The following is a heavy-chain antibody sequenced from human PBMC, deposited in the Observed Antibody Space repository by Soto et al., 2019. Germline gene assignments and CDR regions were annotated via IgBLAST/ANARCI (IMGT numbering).Heavy chain of an antibody. D-gene: IGHD2-2*02. CDR1: GFSFSSYW. CDR3: ARDCSSTNCYRGGFDP. Sequence: EVQLVESGGGLVQPGGSLRLSCVASGFSFSSYWMTWVRQAPGKGLEWVANINQDGSEKYFVGSVQGLFTISRDNAKNSLCLQVNSLRAEDTAVYYCARDCSSTNCYRGGFDPWGQGTLVTVSS. CDR2: INQDGSEK. V-gene: IGHV3-7*01. J-gene: IGHJ5*02.